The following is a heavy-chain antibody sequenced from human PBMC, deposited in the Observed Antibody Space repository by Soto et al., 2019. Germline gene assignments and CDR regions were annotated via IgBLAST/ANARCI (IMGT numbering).Heavy chain of an antibody. CDR2: VYYTGDT. Sequence: QVQLQQSGPRLVKPSETLSLTCTVSSGPDRSHNWGWIRQPPGRGLEWIGYVYYTGDTAYNPSLRSRVSISADTATNDISLTLRSVPAADTAVYYCVRQGIDYLHGLVDVWGQGTTVSVSS. V-gene: IGHV4-59*08. D-gene: IGHD4-17*01. J-gene: IGHJ6*02. CDR3: VRQGIDYLHGLVDV. CDR1: SGPDRSHN.